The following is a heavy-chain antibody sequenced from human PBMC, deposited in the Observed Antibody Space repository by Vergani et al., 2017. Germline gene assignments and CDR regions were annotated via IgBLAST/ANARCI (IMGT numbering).Heavy chain of an antibody. Sequence: QVQLVQSGAEVKKPGSSVKVSCKASGGTFSSYTISWVRQAPGKGLEWMGRIIPILGIANYAQKFKGRVTITADKSTSTAYMELSSLRSEDTAVYYCARHQRDSSWYDYWGQGTLVTVSS. D-gene: IGHD6-13*01. CDR3: ARHQRDSSWYDY. CDR2: IIPILGIA. J-gene: IGHJ4*02. V-gene: IGHV1-69*02. CDR1: GGTFSSYT.